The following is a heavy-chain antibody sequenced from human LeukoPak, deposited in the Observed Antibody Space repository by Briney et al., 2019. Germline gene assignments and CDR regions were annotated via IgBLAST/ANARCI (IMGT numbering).Heavy chain of an antibody. D-gene: IGHD6-19*01. J-gene: IGHJ6*02. CDR2: ISSSSSYI. CDR3: AREGQWLGPYYYYGMDV. CDR1: GFTFSSYA. V-gene: IGHV3-21*01. Sequence: GGSLRLSCAASGFTFSSYAMSWVRQAPGKGLEWVSPISSSSSYIYYADSVKGRFTISRDNAKNSLYLQMNSLRGEDTAVYYCAREGQWLGPYYYYGMDVWGQGTTVTVSS.